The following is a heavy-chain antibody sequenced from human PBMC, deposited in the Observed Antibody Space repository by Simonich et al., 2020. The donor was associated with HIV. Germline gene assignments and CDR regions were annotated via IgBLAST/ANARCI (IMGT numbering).Heavy chain of an antibody. V-gene: IGHV1-2*02. CDR1: GYTFTVYY. CDR2: INPNSGGT. J-gene: IGHJ3*02. D-gene: IGHD3-22*01. Sequence: QVQLVQSGAEVKKPGASVKVSCKASGYTFTVYYMHWVRQAPGQGLEWRGWINPNSGGTNYAQKFQGRVTMTRDTSISTAYMELSRLRSDDTAVYYCAFLGGYDSSGFDAFDIWGQGTMVSVSS. CDR3: AFLGGYDSSGFDAFDI.